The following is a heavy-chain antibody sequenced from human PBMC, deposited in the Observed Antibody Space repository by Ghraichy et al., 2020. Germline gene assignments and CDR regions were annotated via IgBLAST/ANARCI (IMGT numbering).Heavy chain of an antibody. CDR2: INDDAKEK. CDR3: ARDPSYGALDY. Sequence: GGSLRLSCGASGFIFTKFWMTWVRQAPGKGLEWVANINDDAKEKYYVDSVQGRFTIFRDNARNVLYLQMNSVRVEDTAVYYCARDPSYGALDYWGQGTVVTVSS. J-gene: IGHJ4*02. V-gene: IGHV3-7*03. CDR1: GFIFTKFW. D-gene: IGHD4/OR15-4a*01.